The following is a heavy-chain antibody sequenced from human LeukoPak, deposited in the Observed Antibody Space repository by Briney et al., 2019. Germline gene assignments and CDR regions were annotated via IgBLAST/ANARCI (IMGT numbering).Heavy chain of an antibody. V-gene: IGHV3-23*01. CDR1: GFTFSSYA. CDR3: ARGDRPIAQIKYFQN. J-gene: IGHJ1*01. D-gene: IGHD2-21*01. Sequence: GGSLRLSCAASGFTFSSYAMSWVRQAPGKGLEWVSAISGSGGSTYYADSVKGRFTISRDNSKNTLYLQMNSLRAEDTAVYYCARGDRPIAQIKYFQNWGQGTLVTVSS. CDR2: ISGSGGST.